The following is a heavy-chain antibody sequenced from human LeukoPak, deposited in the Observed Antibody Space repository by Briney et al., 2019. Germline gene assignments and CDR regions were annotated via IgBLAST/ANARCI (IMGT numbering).Heavy chain of an antibody. CDR1: CDSISTHKW. V-gene: IGHV4-4*02. D-gene: IGHD3-3*01. CDR2: ISHSGST. J-gene: IGHJ4*02. Sequence: SGTLSPTCTVSCDSISTHKWWWGWVRQPPGKGLEWIGEISHSGSTTYNPSLKSRVTISVDKSKNQFSLKLSSVTAADTAVYYCAREGYDFWSGYFYPQGRYFDYWGQGTLVTVSS. CDR3: AREGYDFWSGYFYPQGRYFDY.